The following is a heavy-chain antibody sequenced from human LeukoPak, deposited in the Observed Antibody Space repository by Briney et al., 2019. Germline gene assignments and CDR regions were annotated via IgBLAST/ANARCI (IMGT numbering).Heavy chain of an antibody. CDR1: GFTFSSYA. Sequence: SGGSLRLSCAASGFTFSSYAMSWVRQAPGQGLEWVSSISTSSIYIYYADSVKGRFTISRDNAKNSLYLQMNSLRAEDTAVYYCARFIASLYYLDYWGRGTLVTVSS. V-gene: IGHV3-21*01. D-gene: IGHD6-13*01. CDR2: ISTSSIYI. CDR3: ARFIASLYYLDY. J-gene: IGHJ4*02.